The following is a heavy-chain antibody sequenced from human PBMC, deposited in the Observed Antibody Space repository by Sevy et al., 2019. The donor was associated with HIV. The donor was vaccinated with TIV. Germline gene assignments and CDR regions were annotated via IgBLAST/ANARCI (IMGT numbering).Heavy chain of an antibody. Sequence: GGSLRLSCAASGFTVSSYGMHWVRQAPGKGLEWVAVIYYDGVNKFYADSVKGRFTISRDNSKNTLYLKMNSLRAEDTAVYYCAKGYYYDSSGYWKDAFDIWGPGTMVTVSS. V-gene: IGHV3-33*06. J-gene: IGHJ3*02. D-gene: IGHD3-22*01. CDR3: AKGYYYDSSGYWKDAFDI. CDR2: IYYDGVNK. CDR1: GFTVSSYG.